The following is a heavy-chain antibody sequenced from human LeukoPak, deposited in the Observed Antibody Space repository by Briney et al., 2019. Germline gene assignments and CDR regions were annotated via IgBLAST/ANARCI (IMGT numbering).Heavy chain of an antibody. V-gene: IGHV1-69*06. CDR1: GGTFSGYA. CDR3: ARAPYSSSWRFDP. J-gene: IGHJ5*02. Sequence: SVKVSCKASGGTFSGYAISWVRQAPGQGLEWMGGIIPIFGTANYAQKFQGRVTITADKSTSTAYMEPSSLRSEDTAVYYCARAPYSSSWRFDPWGQGTLVTVSS. CDR2: IIPIFGTA. D-gene: IGHD6-13*01.